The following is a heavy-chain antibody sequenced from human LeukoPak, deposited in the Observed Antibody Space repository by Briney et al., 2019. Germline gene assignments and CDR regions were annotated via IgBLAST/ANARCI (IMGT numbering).Heavy chain of an antibody. J-gene: IGHJ4*02. Sequence: GGSLRLSCAASGFTFSSYGMHWLRQAPGKGLEWVAAIWYDGNNKYYADSAKGRFAISRDNSKNTLYLLMNSLRAEDTAVYYCARGGEDDSSGHYKPFDYWGQGTLVTVSS. V-gene: IGHV3-33*01. CDR2: IWYDGNNK. D-gene: IGHD3-22*01. CDR1: GFTFSSYG. CDR3: ARGGEDDSSGHYKPFDY.